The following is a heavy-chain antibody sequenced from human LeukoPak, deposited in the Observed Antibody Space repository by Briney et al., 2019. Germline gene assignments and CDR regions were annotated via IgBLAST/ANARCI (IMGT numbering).Heavy chain of an antibody. CDR1: GFTFSSYA. V-gene: IGHV3-23*01. CDR2: FSGNGGST. Sequence: PGGSLRLSCAASGFTFSSYAMSWVRQAPGKGLECISSFSGNGGSTYYADSVKGRFTISRDNSKNTLYLQMNSLRAEDTAVYYCAKDQKYSSPNWFDPWGQGTLVTVSS. J-gene: IGHJ5*02. CDR3: AKDQKYSSPNWFDP. D-gene: IGHD6-6*01.